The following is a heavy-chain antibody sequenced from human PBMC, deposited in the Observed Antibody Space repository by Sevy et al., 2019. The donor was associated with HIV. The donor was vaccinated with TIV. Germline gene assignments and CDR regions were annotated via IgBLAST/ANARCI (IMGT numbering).Heavy chain of an antibody. CDR1: GFTFSNYG. Sequence: GGSLRLSCAAFGFTFSNYGMTWVRQAPGKGLEWVSSVSGSGGKRYNADSVKGRFTISRDNSKNTQYLQMNSLRAEDTAVYYCARRGNYYGDAFDFWGQGTVVTVSS. CDR3: ARRGNYYGDAFDF. J-gene: IGHJ3*01. CDR2: VSGSGGKR. D-gene: IGHD3-10*01. V-gene: IGHV3-23*01.